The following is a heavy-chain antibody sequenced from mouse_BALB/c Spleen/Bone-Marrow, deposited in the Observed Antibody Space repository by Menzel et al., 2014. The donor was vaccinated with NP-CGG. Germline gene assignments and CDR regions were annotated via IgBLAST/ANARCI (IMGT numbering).Heavy chain of an antibody. Sequence: EVKLVESGTVLARPGAAVKMSCKASGYTFSYYWMHWVKQRPGQGLEWIGTIYPGNSDTTYNQKFKGEATLTAVTSTSTAYMELSSLTNEDSAVYYCTTLARNKFDYWGQGTTLTVSS. CDR1: GYTFSYYW. CDR3: TTLARNKFDY. J-gene: IGHJ2*01. V-gene: IGHV1-5*01. D-gene: IGHD3-1*01. CDR2: IYPGNSDT.